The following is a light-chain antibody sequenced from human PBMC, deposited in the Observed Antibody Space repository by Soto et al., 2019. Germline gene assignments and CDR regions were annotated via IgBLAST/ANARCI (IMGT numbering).Light chain of an antibody. Sequence: QAVVTQPPSVSGAPGQRVTISCTGNSSNIGAGFDVHWYQQVPGTAPKFLIYGNYNRPSGVPDRFSGSKSGTSASLAITGLQAEDEADYYCQTYDSSLNVAVFGGGTKLTVL. CDR1: SSNIGAGFD. CDR2: GNY. V-gene: IGLV1-40*01. CDR3: QTYDSSLNVAV. J-gene: IGLJ2*01.